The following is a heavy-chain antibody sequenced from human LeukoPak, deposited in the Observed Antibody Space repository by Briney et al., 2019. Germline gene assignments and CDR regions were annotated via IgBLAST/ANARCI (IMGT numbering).Heavy chain of an antibody. CDR3: ARGTFSPYGDPPDY. D-gene: IGHD4-17*01. Sequence: ASVKVSCKASGGTFSSYAISWVRQAPGQGLEWMGRIIPILGIANYAQKFQGRVTITADKSTSTAYMELSSLRSEDTAVYYCARGTFSPYGDPPDYWGQGTLVTVSS. V-gene: IGHV1-69*04. CDR1: GGTFSSYA. J-gene: IGHJ4*02. CDR2: IIPILGIA.